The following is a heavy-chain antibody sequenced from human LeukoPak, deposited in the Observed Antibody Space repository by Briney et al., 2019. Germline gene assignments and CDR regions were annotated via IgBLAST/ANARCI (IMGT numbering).Heavy chain of an antibody. J-gene: IGHJ4*02. CDR3: ARHYDSSGYFDY. CDR1: GFTFSSYA. Sequence: QPGGSLRLSCAASGFTFSSYAMSWVRQAPGKGLEWVSAISGSGGSTYYADSVKGRFTISRDNSKNTLYLQMNSLRAEDTAVYYCARHYDSSGYFDYWGQGTLVTVSS. V-gene: IGHV3-23*01. CDR2: ISGSGGST. D-gene: IGHD3-22*01.